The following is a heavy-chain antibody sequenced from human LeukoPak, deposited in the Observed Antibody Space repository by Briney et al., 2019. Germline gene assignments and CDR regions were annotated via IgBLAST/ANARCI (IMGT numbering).Heavy chain of an antibody. J-gene: IGHJ4*02. D-gene: IGHD6-6*01. CDR3: ARGFSFYSSSSFDY. CDR2: IIPIFGTA. CDR1: GGTFSSYA. V-gene: IGHV1-69*05. Sequence: SVKVSCKASGGTFSSYAISWVRQAPGQGLEWMGGIIPIFGTANYAQKFQGRVTITTDESTSTAYMELSSLRSEDTAVYYRARGFSFYSSSSFDYWGQGTLVTVSS.